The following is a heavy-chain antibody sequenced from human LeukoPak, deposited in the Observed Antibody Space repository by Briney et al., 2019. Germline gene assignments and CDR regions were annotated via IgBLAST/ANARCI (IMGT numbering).Heavy chain of an antibody. V-gene: IGHV1-69*05. CDR1: GGTFSSYA. CDR2: IIPIFGTA. Sequence: LVKVSCKASGGTFSSYAISWVRQAPGQGLEWMGGIIPIFGTANYAQKFQGRVTITTDESTSTAYMELSSLRSEDTAVYYCARGTYDLEENWYFDLWGRGTLVTVSS. J-gene: IGHJ2*01. CDR3: ARGTYDLEENWYFDL. D-gene: IGHD3-3*01.